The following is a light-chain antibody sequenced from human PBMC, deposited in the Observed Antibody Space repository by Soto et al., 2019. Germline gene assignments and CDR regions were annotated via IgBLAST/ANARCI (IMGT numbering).Light chain of an antibody. CDR3: GTWDSSLSAVI. CDR2: DNH. CDR1: SSNIGSNY. V-gene: IGLV1-51*01. J-gene: IGLJ2*01. Sequence: QAVGTQPPSVSAAPGQMVTISCSGSSSNIGSNYVSWYQQLPGTVPKLLIYDNHERPSGIPDRFSGSKSGTSATLGITGLQTGDEADYYCGTWDSSLSAVIFGGGTKLTVL.